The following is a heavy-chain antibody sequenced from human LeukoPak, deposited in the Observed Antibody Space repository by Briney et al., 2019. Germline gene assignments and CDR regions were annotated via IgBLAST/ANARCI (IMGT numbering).Heavy chain of an antibody. V-gene: IGHV3-7*01. CDR3: ARARSSYGYGDAFDI. D-gene: IGHD5-18*01. CDR2: IKQDGSEK. J-gene: IGHJ3*02. CDR1: GFTLSSGW. Sequence: PGGSLRLSCAASGFTLSSGWMSWVRQAAGKGLEWVANIKQDGSEKYYVDSVKGRFTISRDNAKNSLYLQMNSLRAEDTAVYYCARARSSYGYGDAFDIWGQGTMVTVSS.